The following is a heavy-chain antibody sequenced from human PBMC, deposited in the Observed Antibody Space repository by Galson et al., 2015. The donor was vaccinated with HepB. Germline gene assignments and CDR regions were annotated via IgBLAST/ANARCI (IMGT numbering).Heavy chain of an antibody. V-gene: IGHV1-69*13. CDR2: IIPIFGTA. CDR1: GGTFSSYA. D-gene: IGHD1-26*01. Sequence: SVKVSCKASGGTFSSYAISWVRQAPGQGLEWMGGIIPIFGTANYAQKFQGRVTITADESTSTAYMELSSLRSEDTAVYYCARGGWERDHDAFDIWGQGTMVTVSS. CDR3: ARGGWERDHDAFDI. J-gene: IGHJ3*02.